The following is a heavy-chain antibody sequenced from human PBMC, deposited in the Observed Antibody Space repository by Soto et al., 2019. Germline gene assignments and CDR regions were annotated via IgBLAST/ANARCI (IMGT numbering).Heavy chain of an antibody. CDR3: AGGNASAKIGY. CDR2: ISYSEST. J-gene: IGHJ4*02. CDR1: GGSISSRGYY. Sequence: SETLSLTCTVSGGSISSRGYYCSWVRQFPGKGLEWIGYISYSESTDYNPALKSRVTISADTSKNQFSLKLSSVTAADTAVYYCAGGNASAKIGYWGQGAQVTVSS. V-gene: IGHV4-31*03. D-gene: IGHD2-2*01.